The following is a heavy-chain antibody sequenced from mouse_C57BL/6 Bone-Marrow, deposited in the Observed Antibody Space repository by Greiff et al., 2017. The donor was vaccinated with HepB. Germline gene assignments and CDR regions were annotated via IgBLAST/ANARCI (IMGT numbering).Heavy chain of an antibody. J-gene: IGHJ1*03. CDR1: GYTFTDYE. CDR3: TSYSNYYWYFDV. Sequence: SGAELVRPGASVTLSCKASGYTFTDYEMHWVKQTPVHGLEWIGAIDPETGGTAYNQKFKGKAILTADKSSSTAYMELRSLTSEDSAVYYCTSYSNYYWYFDVWGTGTTVTVSS. CDR2: IDPETGGT. D-gene: IGHD2-5*01. V-gene: IGHV1-15*01.